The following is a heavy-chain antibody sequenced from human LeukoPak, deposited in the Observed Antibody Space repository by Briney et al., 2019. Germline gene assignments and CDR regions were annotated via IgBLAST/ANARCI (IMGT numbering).Heavy chain of an antibody. CDR3: ARASGPFDY. D-gene: IGHD3-10*01. CDR2: IWYDGSNK. V-gene: IGHV3-33*01. J-gene: IGHJ4*02. Sequence: GGSLRLSCAASGFSFSTYGMYWVRQAPGKGLEWMAVIWYDGSNKYYADSVKGRFTISRDNSKNTLYLQMNSLRAEDTALYYCARASGPFDYWGQGTLVTVSS. CDR1: GFSFSTYG.